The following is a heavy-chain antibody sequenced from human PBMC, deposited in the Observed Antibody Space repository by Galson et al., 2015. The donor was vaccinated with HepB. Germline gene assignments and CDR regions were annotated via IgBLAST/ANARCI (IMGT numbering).Heavy chain of an antibody. D-gene: IGHD6-19*01. J-gene: IGHJ4*02. CDR3: ARTRIAVAAYYFDY. CDR1: GFSLSTSGMC. CDR2: IDWDDDK. Sequence: PALVKPTQTLTLTCTFSGFSLSTSGMCVSWIRQPPGKALEWLALIDWDDDKYYSTSLKTRLTISKDTSKNQVVLTMTNMDPVDTATYYCARTRIAVAAYYFDYWGQGTLVTVSS. V-gene: IGHV2-70*01.